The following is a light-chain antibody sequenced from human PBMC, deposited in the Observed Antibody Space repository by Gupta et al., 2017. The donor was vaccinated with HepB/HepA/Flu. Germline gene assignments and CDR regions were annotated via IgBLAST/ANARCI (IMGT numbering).Light chain of an antibody. CDR1: HIGSKS. CDR2: YDS. CDR3: QGGDRRSDNRV. J-gene: IGLJ3*02. V-gene: IGLV3-21*04. Sequence: SYVLTHPPSVSVAPGKTARITCGANHIGSKSLHWYQQRPAQAPVRVIYYDSDRPSGIPERFSGSNYGNTATVTTIRVEAGDEADYYCQGGDRRSDNRVFGGGTKLTVL.